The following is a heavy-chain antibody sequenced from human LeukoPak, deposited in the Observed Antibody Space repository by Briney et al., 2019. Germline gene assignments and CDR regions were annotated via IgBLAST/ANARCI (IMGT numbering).Heavy chain of an antibody. CDR3: AKDDYGDYGSFFDY. CDR1: GFTFSSYS. J-gene: IGHJ4*02. CDR2: ISGSGGST. V-gene: IGHV3-23*01. Sequence: PGGSLRLSCAASGFTFSSYSMNWVRQAPGKGLEWVSAISGSGGSTYYADSVKGRFTISRDNSKNTLYLQMNSLRAEDTAVYYCAKDDYGDYGSFFDYWGQGTLVTVSS. D-gene: IGHD4-17*01.